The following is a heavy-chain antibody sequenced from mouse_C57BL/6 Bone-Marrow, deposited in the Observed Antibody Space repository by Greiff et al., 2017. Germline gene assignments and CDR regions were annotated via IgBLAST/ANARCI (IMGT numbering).Heavy chain of an antibody. V-gene: IGHV1-55*01. CDR3: AISGPLGRSFDY. Sequence: VQLQQPGAELVKPGASVKMSCKASGYTFTSYWITWVKQRPGQGLEWIGDIYPTSGRTNYNEKFKSKAILTVDTSSNTAYMQLSSLTSEDSAVFYCAISGPLGRSFDYWGQGTTRTVSS. CDR2: IYPTSGRT. D-gene: IGHD4-1*01. CDR1: GYTFTSYW. J-gene: IGHJ2*01.